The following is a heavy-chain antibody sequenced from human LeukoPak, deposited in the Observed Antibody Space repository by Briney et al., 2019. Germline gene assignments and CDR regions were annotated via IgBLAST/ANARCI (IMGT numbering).Heavy chain of an antibody. CDR3: ARWGSGSYSTFDY. D-gene: IGHD1-26*01. CDR1: GFTFSSYG. CDR2: IWYDGSNK. V-gene: IGHV3-33*01. J-gene: IGHJ4*02. Sequence: GRSLRLSCAASGFTFSSYGMHWVRQAPGKGLEWVAVIWYDGSNKYYAGSVKGRFTISRDNSKNTLYLQMNSLRAEDTAVYYCARWGSGSYSTFDYWGQGTLVTVSS.